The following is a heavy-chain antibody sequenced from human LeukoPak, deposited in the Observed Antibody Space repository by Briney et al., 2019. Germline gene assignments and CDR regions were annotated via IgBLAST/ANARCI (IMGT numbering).Heavy chain of an antibody. CDR1: GGSFSGYY. J-gene: IGHJ5*02. CDR2: INHSGST. D-gene: IGHD3-10*01. V-gene: IGHV4-34*01. Sequence: SETLSLTCAVYGGSFSGYYWSWIRQPPGKGLEWIGEINHSGSTNYNPSLKSRVTISVDTSKNQFSLKLSSVTAADTAVYYCARTPRVTMARGPFDPWGQGTLVTVSS. CDR3: ARTPRVTMARGPFDP.